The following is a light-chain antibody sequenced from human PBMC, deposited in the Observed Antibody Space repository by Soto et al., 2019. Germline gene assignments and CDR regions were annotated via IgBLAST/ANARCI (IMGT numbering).Light chain of an antibody. V-gene: IGKV1-5*03. Sequence: NQLTQSPATKAATVGDRVNNTSRASQSINGWLAWYQQKPGQAPNLLIYKASTLESGVPSSFSGSGPGTELTRAVSIPPEQDFATFYCHLHPATLRPFAGGTKVDIK. CDR3: HLHPATLRP. CDR1: QSINGW. CDR2: KAS. J-gene: IGKJ4*01.